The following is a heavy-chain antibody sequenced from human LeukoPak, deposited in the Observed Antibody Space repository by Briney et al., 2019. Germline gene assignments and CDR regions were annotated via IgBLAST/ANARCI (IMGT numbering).Heavy chain of an antibody. D-gene: IGHD6-25*01. CDR3: ARDRAGGYGDY. J-gene: IGHJ4*02. V-gene: IGHV1-69*04. CDR2: FIPILGIT. CDR1: GGTFSTYT. Sequence: ASVKVSCRSSGGTFSTYTITWVRQAPGRGLQWMGRFIPILGITNYAQKFQGRVTFTADKSTSTAYMELSSLRSDDTAVYYCARDRAGGYGDYWGQGTLVTVSS.